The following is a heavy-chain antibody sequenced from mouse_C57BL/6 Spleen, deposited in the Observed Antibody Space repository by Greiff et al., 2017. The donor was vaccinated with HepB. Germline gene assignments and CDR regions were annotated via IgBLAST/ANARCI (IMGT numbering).Heavy chain of an antibody. CDR1: GYSFTDYN. CDR3: ARSGDLYYYGSSLYFDY. D-gene: IGHD1-1*01. J-gene: IGHJ2*01. CDR2: INPNYGTT. Sequence: EVKLLESGPELVKPGASVKKSCKASGYSFTDYNMNWVKQSNGKSLEWIGVINPNYGTTSYNQKFKGKATLTVDQSSSTAYMQLNSLTSEDSAVYYCARSGDLYYYGSSLYFDYWGQGTTLTVSS. V-gene: IGHV1-39*01.